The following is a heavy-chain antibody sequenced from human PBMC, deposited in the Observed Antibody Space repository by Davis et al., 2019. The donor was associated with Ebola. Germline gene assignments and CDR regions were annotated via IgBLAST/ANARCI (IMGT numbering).Heavy chain of an antibody. CDR3: ARVNRHGDPDY. CDR1: GFTFSSYE. CDR2: ISYDGSNK. D-gene: IGHD4-17*01. Sequence: PGGSLRLSCAASGFTFSSYEMNWVRQAPGKGLEWVAVISYDGSNKYYADSVKGRFTISRDNSKNTLYLQMNSLRAEDTAVYYCARVNRHGDPDYWGQGTLVTVSS. J-gene: IGHJ4*02. V-gene: IGHV3-30*03.